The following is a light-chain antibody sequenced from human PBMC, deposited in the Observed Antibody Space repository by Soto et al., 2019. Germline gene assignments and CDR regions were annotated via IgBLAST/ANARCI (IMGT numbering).Light chain of an antibody. J-gene: IGKJ1*01. CDR3: QQYNTYSWT. CDR1: QSISGW. CDR2: KAS. Sequence: DIQMTQSPSTLSSSVGDRVTITCRASQSISGWLAWYQQKPGKAPKLLIYKASTLESGVPSRFSGSGSGTEFTLTISSLQPDDFATYYCQQYNTYSWTFGQGTRWIS. V-gene: IGKV1-5*03.